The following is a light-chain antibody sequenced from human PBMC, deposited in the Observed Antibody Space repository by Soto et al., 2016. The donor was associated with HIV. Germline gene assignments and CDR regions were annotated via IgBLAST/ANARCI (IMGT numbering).Light chain of an antibody. Sequence: SSELTQDPAVSVALGQTVKITCQGDSLRSYYATWYQQKPGQAPVFVIYGQSNRPSGIPDRFSGSSSGNTASLTITGAQAEDEADYYCMSRDNNTNPVIFGGGTKLTRP. CDR3: MSRDNNTNPVI. V-gene: IGLV3-19*01. J-gene: IGLJ2*01. CDR2: GQS. CDR1: SLRSYY.